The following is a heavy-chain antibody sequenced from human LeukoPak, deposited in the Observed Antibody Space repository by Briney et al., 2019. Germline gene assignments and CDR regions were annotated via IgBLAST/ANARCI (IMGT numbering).Heavy chain of an antibody. Sequence: GGYLRLSCAASGFTFDDYGMSWVRQAPGKGLEWVSGINWNGGSTGYADSVKGRFTISRDNAKNSLYLQMNSLRAEDTALYYCARDPRRYYDSSGYLGDYWGQGTLVTVSS. J-gene: IGHJ4*02. V-gene: IGHV3-20*04. CDR1: GFTFDDYG. CDR3: ARDPRRYYDSSGYLGDY. CDR2: INWNGGST. D-gene: IGHD3-22*01.